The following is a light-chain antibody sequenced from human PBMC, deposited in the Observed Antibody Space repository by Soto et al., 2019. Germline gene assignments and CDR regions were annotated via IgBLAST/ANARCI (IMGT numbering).Light chain of an antibody. CDR2: YDR. CDR1: NIGRKS. J-gene: IGLJ1*01. V-gene: IGLV3-21*04. CDR3: QVYDSSSDHFV. Sequence: SYELTQPPSVSLAPGETASIACGGDNIGRKSVHWYQQKPGQAPVVVMYYDRARPSGIPERFSGSNSGNTATLTISWVEAGDEADYYCQVYDSSSDHFVFGTGTKVTVL.